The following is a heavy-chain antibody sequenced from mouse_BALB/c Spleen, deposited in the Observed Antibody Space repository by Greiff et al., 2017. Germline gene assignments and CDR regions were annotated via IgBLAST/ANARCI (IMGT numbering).Heavy chain of an antibody. J-gene: IGHJ4*01. CDR1: GFTFSDFY. Sequence: EVMLVESGGGLVQPGGSLRLSCATSGFTFSDFYMEWVRQPPGKRLEWIAASRNKANDYTTEYSASVKGRFIVSIDTSQSILYLQMHALRAEDTAMYYCARDAQAMDYWGQGTSVTVSS. CDR3: ARDAQAMDY. V-gene: IGHV7-1*02. CDR2: SRNKANDYTT.